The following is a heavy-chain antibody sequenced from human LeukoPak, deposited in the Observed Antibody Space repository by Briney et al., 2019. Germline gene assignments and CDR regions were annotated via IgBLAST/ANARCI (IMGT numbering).Heavy chain of an antibody. CDR2: ISGSGDST. CDR1: GFTFSSYA. J-gene: IGHJ4*02. D-gene: IGHD2-2*01. Sequence: GGSLRLSCAASGFTFSSYAMSWVRQAPGKGLEWVSAISGSGDSTYYADSVKGRFAISRDNSRNTLYLQMNSLRAGDTAVYYCAKSFRSTSLDYWGQGTLVTVSS. CDR3: AKSFRSTSLDY. V-gene: IGHV3-23*01.